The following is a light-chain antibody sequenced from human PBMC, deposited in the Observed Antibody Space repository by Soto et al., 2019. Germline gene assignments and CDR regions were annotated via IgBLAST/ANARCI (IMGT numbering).Light chain of an antibody. V-gene: IGKV1-12*01. Sequence: DLQMTQSPSSVSASVGDRVTITCRASQRISSWVAWYQQKPGKAPKLLIYGTSSLQSGVPSRFSGTGSGTEFTLTISSLQPEDFATYYCQQANSFSITFGQGTRLEIK. CDR3: QQANSFSIT. J-gene: IGKJ5*01. CDR2: GTS. CDR1: QRISSW.